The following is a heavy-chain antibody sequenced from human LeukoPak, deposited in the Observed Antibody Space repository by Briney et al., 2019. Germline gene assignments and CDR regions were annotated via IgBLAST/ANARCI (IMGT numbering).Heavy chain of an antibody. J-gene: IGHJ4*02. Sequence: GGTLRLSCAASGFTFSSYSMNWVRQAPGKGLEWVSSISSSSSYADSVKGRFTISRDNAKSSLYLQMNSLRAEDTAVYSCARGSDFDYWGQGTLVTVSS. CDR2: ISSSSS. V-gene: IGHV3-21*01. CDR3: ARGSDFDY. CDR1: GFTFSSYS.